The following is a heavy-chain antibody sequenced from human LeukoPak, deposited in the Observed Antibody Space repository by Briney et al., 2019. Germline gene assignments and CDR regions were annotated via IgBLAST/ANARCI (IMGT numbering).Heavy chain of an antibody. Sequence: GGSLRLSCVASGFAFSQFPVHWVRQAPGKRLGWVAFISHDGGNKKYGDSVKGRFTISRDNSKNTVYLQMNSLRPEDTALYYCARDKSYFGSGNYHYFDSWGQGALVIVSS. J-gene: IGHJ4*02. CDR3: ARDKSYFGSGNYHYFDS. CDR2: ISHDGGNK. V-gene: IGHV3-30*03. CDR1: GFAFSQFP. D-gene: IGHD3-10*01.